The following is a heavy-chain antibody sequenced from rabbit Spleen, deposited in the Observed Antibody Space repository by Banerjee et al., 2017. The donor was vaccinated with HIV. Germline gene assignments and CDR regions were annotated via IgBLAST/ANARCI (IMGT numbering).Heavy chain of an antibody. D-gene: IGHD6-1*01. CDR2: INAVTGKA. CDR3: ARGIVYGYAGDTYPPYGMDL. Sequence: QEQLVESGGGLVKPGGTLTLTCTASGFSFSNKAVMCWVRQAPGKGLEWIACINAVTGKAVYASWAKGRFTISRTSSTTVPLQMTSLTAADTATYFCARGIVYGYAGDTYPPYGMDLWGPGTLVTVS. J-gene: IGHJ6*01. CDR1: GFSFSNKAV. V-gene: IGHV1S45*01.